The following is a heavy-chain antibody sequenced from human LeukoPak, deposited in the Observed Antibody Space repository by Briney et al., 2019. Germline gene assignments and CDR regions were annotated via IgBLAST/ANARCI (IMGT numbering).Heavy chain of an antibody. V-gene: IGHV3-66*01. CDR3: ARATYPRDPFDI. J-gene: IGHJ3*02. CDR2: IYSGGST. CDR1: GFTFSSYS. Sequence: GGSLRLSCAASGFTFSSYSMNWVRQAPGKGLEWVSVIYSGGSTYYADSVKGRFTISRDNSKNTLYLQMHSLRAEDTALYYCARATYPRDPFDIWGQGTMVTVSS.